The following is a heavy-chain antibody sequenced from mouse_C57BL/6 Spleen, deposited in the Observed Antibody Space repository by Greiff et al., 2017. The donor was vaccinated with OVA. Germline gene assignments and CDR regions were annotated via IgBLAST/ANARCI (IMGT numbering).Heavy chain of an antibody. J-gene: IGHJ1*03. Sequence: VHVKQSGPELVKPGASVKISCKASGYSFTGYYMHWVKQSHGNILDWIGYIYPYNGVSSYNQKFKGKATLTVDKSSSTAYMELRSLTSEDSAVYYCARERVEAPRYFDVWGTGTTVTVSS. CDR1: GYSFTGYY. CDR3: ARERVEAPRYFDV. D-gene: IGHD1-1*01. V-gene: IGHV1-31*01. CDR2: IYPYNGVS.